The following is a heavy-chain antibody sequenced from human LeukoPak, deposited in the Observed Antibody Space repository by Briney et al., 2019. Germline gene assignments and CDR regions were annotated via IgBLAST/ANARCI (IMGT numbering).Heavy chain of an antibody. Sequence: GSSVKVSCKASGGTFSSYAISWVRQAPGQGLEWMGGIIPIFGTAIYAQKFQGRVTMTEDTSTDTAYMELSSLRSEDTAVYYCATDNRWVTPVVAAFDIWGQGTMVTVSS. CDR1: GGTFSSYA. CDR3: ATDNRWVTPVVAAFDI. D-gene: IGHD2-15*01. J-gene: IGHJ3*02. V-gene: IGHV1-69*06. CDR2: IIPIFGTA.